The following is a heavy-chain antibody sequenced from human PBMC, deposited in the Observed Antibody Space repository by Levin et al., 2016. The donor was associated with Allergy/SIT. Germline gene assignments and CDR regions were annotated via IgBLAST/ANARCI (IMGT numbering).Heavy chain of an antibody. CDR2: ISSSSSYI. D-gene: IGHD3-10*01. J-gene: IGHJ4*02. Sequence: GGSLRLSCAASGFTFSSYSMNWVRQAPGKGLEWVSSISSSSSYIYYADSVKGRFTISRDNAKNSLYLQMNSLRAEDTAVYYCARDHVLLWFGELSGGHYFDYWGQGTLVTVSS. V-gene: IGHV3-21*01. CDR1: GFTFSSYS. CDR3: ARDHVLLWFGELSGGHYFDY.